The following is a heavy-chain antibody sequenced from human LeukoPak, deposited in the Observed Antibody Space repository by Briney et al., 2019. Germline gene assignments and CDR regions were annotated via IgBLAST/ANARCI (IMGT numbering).Heavy chain of an antibody. CDR2: ISTSGGIT. CDR1: GFIFSSHA. V-gene: IGHV3-23*01. D-gene: IGHD3-22*01. CDR3: AKRTSDSNGHDAFDI. Sequence: GGSLRLSCAASGFIFSSHAMSWVRQAPGKGLEWVSDISTSGGITYYADSVKGRFTISRDNSKNTLYLQMNSLRAEDTAVYYCAKRTSDSNGHDAFDIWGQGTMVTVSS. J-gene: IGHJ3*02.